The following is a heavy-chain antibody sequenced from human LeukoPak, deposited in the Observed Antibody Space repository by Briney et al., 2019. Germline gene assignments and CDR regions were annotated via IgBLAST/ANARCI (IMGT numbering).Heavy chain of an antibody. CDR3: TRVGYSSGLEIDY. CDR1: GFTFGDHA. CDR2: IRSKAYGGTT. D-gene: IGHD6-19*01. J-gene: IGHJ4*02. Sequence: GGSLRLSCTASGFTFGDHAMSWVRQAPGKGLEWVSFIRSKAYGGTTEYAASVKGRFNISRDDSRGIAYLQMNSLKTEDTAVYYCTRVGYSSGLEIDYWGQGTLVTVSS. V-gene: IGHV3-49*04.